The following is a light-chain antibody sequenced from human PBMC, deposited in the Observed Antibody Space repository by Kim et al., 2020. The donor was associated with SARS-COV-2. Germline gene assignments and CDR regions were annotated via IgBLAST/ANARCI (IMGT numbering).Light chain of an antibody. CDR3: QQYSSYPRT. Sequence: SASVGDRVTITCRASQSISSWLAWYQQKPGKAPKLLIYRASSLENGVTSRFSGSGSGTEFTLTISSLQPDDFATYYCQQYSSYPRTFGQGTKVDI. CDR1: QSISSW. CDR2: RAS. J-gene: IGKJ1*01. V-gene: IGKV1-5*03.